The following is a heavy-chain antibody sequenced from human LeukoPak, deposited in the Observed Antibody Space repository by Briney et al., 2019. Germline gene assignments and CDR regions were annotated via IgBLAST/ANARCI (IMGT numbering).Heavy chain of an antibody. CDR2: ISGGGSTI. Sequence: GGSLRLSCAASGFTFTSYSMHWVRQSPGKGLEWVSYISGGGSTIYYADSVKGRFTISRDNAQNSLYLQMNSLRVEDTALYYCAGDFCSTSSCCLDYWGQGTLVTVSS. CDR1: GFTFTSYS. CDR3: AGDFCSTSSCCLDY. J-gene: IGHJ4*02. V-gene: IGHV3-48*01. D-gene: IGHD2-2*01.